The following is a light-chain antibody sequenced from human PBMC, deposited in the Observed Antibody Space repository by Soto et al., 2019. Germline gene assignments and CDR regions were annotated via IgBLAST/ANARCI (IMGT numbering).Light chain of an antibody. V-gene: IGLV7-46*01. Sequence: QAVVTQEPSLTVSPGGTVTLTCGSSTGPVTSGHYPYWFQQKPGQAPRTLIYDTSIKHSWTPARFSGSLLGGKAAVTLSGAQPEDEAEYYCLLSYSDTRLFGGGTKLTVL. CDR1: TGPVTSGHY. J-gene: IGLJ3*02. CDR3: LLSYSDTRL. CDR2: DTS.